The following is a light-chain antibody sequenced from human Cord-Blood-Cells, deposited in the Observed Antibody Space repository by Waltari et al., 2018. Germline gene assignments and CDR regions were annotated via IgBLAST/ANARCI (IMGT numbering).Light chain of an antibody. Sequence: DFVIPQSPDSLAVYLGKRATTNSTPPPSVLYSSTNKNNLAWYQQKPGQPPKLLIYCASTRESGVPDRFSGSGSGTDFTLTISSLQAEDVAVYYCQQYYSTPFTFGPGTKVDIK. V-gene: IGKV4-1*01. CDR1: PSVLYSSTNKNN. J-gene: IGKJ3*01. CDR3: QQYYSTPFT. CDR2: CAS.